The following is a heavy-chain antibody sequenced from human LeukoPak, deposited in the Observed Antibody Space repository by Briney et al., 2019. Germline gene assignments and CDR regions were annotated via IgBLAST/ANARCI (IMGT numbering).Heavy chain of an antibody. CDR2: ISAYNGNT. D-gene: IGHD1-26*01. Sequence: GASVKVSCKASGYTFTSYGISWVRQAPGQGLEWMGWISAYNGNTNYAQKLQGRATMTTDTSTSTAYMELRSLRSDDTAVYYCARDQYSGSYYPLDAFDIWGQGTMVTVSS. CDR1: GYTFTSYG. J-gene: IGHJ3*02. V-gene: IGHV1-18*01. CDR3: ARDQYSGSYYPLDAFDI.